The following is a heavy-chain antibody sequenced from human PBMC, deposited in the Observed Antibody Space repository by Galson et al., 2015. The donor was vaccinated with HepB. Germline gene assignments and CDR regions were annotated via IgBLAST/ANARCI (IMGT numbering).Heavy chain of an antibody. Sequence: SVKVSCKASGYTFTDFHIHWVRKAPGQGLEWMGWINPHTGGTKCDQKFQDRVTLTRDTSISTAYMDLNSLTFDDSAVYYCARRGGSGFYFFDPWGQGSLVTVSS. J-gene: IGHJ5*02. D-gene: IGHD3-3*01. CDR1: GYTFTDFH. CDR3: ARRGGSGFYFFDP. CDR2: INPHTGGT. V-gene: IGHV1-2*02.